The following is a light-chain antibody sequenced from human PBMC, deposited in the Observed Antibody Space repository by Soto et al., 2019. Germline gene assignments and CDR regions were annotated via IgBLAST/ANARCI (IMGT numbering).Light chain of an antibody. V-gene: IGLV9-49*01. CDR1: SGYSNYK. CDR2: VGTGGIVG. J-gene: IGLJ2*01. CDR3: GADHGSGSNFVLV. Sequence: QPVLTQPPSTSASLGASVTLRCTLSSGYSNYKVDWYQQRPGKGPRFVMRVGTGGIVGSKGDGIPDRFSVLGSGLNRYLTIKNIQEEDESDYHCGADHGSGSNFVLVFGGGTKLTVL.